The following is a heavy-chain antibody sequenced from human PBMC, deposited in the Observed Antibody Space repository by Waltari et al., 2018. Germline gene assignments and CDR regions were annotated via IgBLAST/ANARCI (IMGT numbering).Heavy chain of an antibody. CDR1: GHTLTRYG. CDR3: ARNYCYSSNCYGSYYYYYMDV. V-gene: IGHV1-18*01. Sequence: QIQLVQSGAELKEPGASVKVSCKASGHTLTRYGFGWVRQAPGQGPEWVGWISPYDENTLYARKVQGRFTITTDESTRTSWMELSNLRSDDTAVYYCARNYCYSSNCYGSYYYYYMDVWGQGTTVTVSS. D-gene: IGHD2-2*01. J-gene: IGHJ6*03. CDR2: ISPYDENT.